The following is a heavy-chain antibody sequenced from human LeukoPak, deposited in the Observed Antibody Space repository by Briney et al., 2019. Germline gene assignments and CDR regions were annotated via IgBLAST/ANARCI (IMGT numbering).Heavy chain of an antibody. V-gene: IGHV3-21*06. D-gene: IGHD3-10*01. Sequence: GGSLRLSCPASGFTFSSYDMSWVRQAPAKGLEWVSSISSSGSYIYYADSMRGRFTISRDNAKNSLYLQMNSLRAEDTAVYYCARDNYYYDMGDYWGQGTLVTVSS. CDR3: ARDNYYYDMGDY. CDR2: ISSSGSYI. J-gene: IGHJ4*02. CDR1: GFTFSSYD.